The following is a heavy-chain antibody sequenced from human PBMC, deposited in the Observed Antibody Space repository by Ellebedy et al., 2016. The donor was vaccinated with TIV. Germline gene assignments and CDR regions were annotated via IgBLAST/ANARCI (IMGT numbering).Heavy chain of an antibody. D-gene: IGHD5-18*01. J-gene: IGHJ4*02. CDR3: VREEAAMTRFDY. V-gene: IGHV1-18*01. CDR1: GYTFTSYG. CDR2: IRVYNGNT. Sequence: ASVKVSCKASGYTFTSYGISWVRQAPGQGLEWMGWIRVYNGNTDYAQNFQGRVTMTRDTSTSTVYMELSSLRSEDTAVYYCVREEAAMTRFDYWGQGTLVTVSS.